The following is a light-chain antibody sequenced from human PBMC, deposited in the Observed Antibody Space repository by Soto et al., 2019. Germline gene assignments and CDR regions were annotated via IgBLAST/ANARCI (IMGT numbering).Light chain of an antibody. V-gene: IGKV3-20*01. J-gene: IGKJ5*01. CDR2: GAS. CDR3: QQYGSSLIT. CDR1: QTVSNNY. Sequence: EIVLTQSPGTLSLSPGDRATLSCRASQTVSNNYLAWYQQKPGQAPRLLIYGASSRATGIPDRFSGSGSGTDFTLTISRLEPEDFAVYYCQQYGSSLITFGQGTRLEIK.